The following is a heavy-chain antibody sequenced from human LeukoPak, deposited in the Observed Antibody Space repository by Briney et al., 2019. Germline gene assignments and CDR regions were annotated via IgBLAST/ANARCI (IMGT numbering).Heavy chain of an antibody. J-gene: IGHJ5*02. D-gene: IGHD2-15*01. CDR1: GYTFTGYY. CDR2: INPNSGGT. V-gene: IGHV1-2*02. CDR3: ARDGYCSGGSCYGWFDP. Sequence: ASVKVSCKASGYTFTGYYMHWVRQAPGQGLEWMGWINPNSGGTNYAQKFQGRVTMTRDTSISTAYMELSRLRSDDTAVYYCARDGYCSGGSCYGWFDPWGQETLVTVSS.